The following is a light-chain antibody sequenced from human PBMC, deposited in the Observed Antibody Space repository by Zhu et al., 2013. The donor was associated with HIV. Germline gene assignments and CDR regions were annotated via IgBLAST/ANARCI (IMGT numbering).Light chain of an antibody. V-gene: IGLV2-23*01. CDR3: CSYAHSSTVI. CDR1: NSDVGSYNL. Sequence: QSALTQPASVSGSPGQSITISCTGTNSDVGSYNLVSWYQQHPGKAPRLMIYEDNQRPSGVSNRFSGSKSGNTASLTISGLQAEDGADYYCCSYAHSSTVIFGGGTKLTVL. CDR2: EDN. J-gene: IGLJ2*01.